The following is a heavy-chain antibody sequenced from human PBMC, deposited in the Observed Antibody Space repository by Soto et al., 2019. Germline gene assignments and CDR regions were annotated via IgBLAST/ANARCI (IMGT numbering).Heavy chain of an antibody. J-gene: IGHJ4*02. CDR2: MYYSGTT. CDR3: ASTLNSVMITPYGYPQLSFDH. V-gene: IGHV4-61*08. Sequence: SETLSLTCAVSGASIDNNGYSWTWIRQHPGQGLESIGYMYYSGTTNYNPSLESRVTISVDTSKNQFSLKLTSVTAADTAVYYCASTLNSVMITPYGYPQLSFDHWGQGVLVTVSS. CDR1: GASIDNNGYS. D-gene: IGHD5-18*01.